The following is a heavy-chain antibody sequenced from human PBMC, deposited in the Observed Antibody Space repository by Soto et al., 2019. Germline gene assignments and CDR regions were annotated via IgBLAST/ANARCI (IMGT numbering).Heavy chain of an antibody. CDR3: AKDSKYYDFWSGPDAPDAFDI. CDR2: ISGSGGST. CDR1: GFTFSSYA. V-gene: IGHV3-23*01. D-gene: IGHD3-3*01. J-gene: IGHJ3*02. Sequence: EVQLLESGGGLVQPGGSLRLSCAASGFTFSSYAMSWVRQAPGKGLEWVSAISGSGGSTYYADSVKGRFTISRDNSKNTLYLQMNSLRAEDTAVYYCAKDSKYYDFWSGPDAPDAFDIWGQGTMVTVSS.